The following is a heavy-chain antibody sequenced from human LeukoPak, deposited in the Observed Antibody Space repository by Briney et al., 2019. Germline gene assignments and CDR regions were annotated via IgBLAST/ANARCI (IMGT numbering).Heavy chain of an antibody. Sequence: GGSLRLSCAASGFTFSSYGMHWVRQAPGKGLEWVAVIWYDGSNKYYADSVKGRFTISRDNSKNTLYLQMNSLRAEDTAVYYCAREGRIRFLEWLFGLDYWGQGTLVTVSS. CDR2: IWYDGSNK. D-gene: IGHD3-3*01. V-gene: IGHV3-30*19. J-gene: IGHJ4*02. CDR1: GFTFSSYG. CDR3: AREGRIRFLEWLFGLDY.